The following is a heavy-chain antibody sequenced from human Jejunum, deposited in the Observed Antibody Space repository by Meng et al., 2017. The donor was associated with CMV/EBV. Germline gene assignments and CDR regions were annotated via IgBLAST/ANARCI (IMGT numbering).Heavy chain of an antibody. V-gene: IGHV3-74*01. J-gene: IGHJ4*02. D-gene: IGHD1-26*01. CDR2: INSDGSHT. CDR1: GFTFSSYW. Sequence: EVQLVESXXGXVXXGGXLRLSCAASGFTFSSYWMHWVRQAPGKGLVWVSRINSDGSHTSNADSVKGRFTISRDNAKNTLYLQMSTLRAEDTAVYYCARSLNSGSYPDYWGQVTLVTVSS. CDR3: ARSLNSGSYPDY.